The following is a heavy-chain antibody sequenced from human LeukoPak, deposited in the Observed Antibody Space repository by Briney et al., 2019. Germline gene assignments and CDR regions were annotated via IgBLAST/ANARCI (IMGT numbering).Heavy chain of an antibody. CDR3: VASSGWYYFDY. J-gene: IGHJ4*02. CDR2: IRHDGSYQ. Sequence: PGGSLRLSCAASRFTFSSYGMHWVRQTPGKGLEWVAFIRHDGSYQQYVDSVKGRFTVSRDNSKDTVYLQMNSLRAEDTAVYYCVASSGWYYFDYWGQGTLVTVSS. CDR1: RFTFSSYG. V-gene: IGHV3-30*02. D-gene: IGHD6-19*01.